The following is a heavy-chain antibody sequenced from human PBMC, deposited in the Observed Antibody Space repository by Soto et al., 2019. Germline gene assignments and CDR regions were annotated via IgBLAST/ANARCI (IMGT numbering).Heavy chain of an antibody. CDR3: TRRVYAGNSFYYYGMDV. V-gene: IGHV3-21*06. J-gene: IGHJ6*02. CDR2: ISGTSSYI. CDR1: GFPFSDYS. D-gene: IGHD6-13*01. Sequence: EVQLVESGGGLVKPGGSLRLSCAASGFPFSDYSLNWVRQSPGKGLEWVSSISGTSSYIYYVDSVKGRFTISRDNAKNSLYLRMNSLRAEDTAVYYCTRRVYAGNSFYYYGMDVWGQGTTVTVSS.